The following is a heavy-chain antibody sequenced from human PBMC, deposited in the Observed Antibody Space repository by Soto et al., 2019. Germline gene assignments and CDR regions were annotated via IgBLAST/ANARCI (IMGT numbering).Heavy chain of an antibody. V-gene: IGHV4-4*07. CDR2: IYTSGST. CDR3: ARDRRVGVVDY. CDR1: GGSISSYY. J-gene: IGHJ4*02. Sequence: QVQLQESGPGLVKPSETLSLTCTVSGGSISSYYWSWIRQPAGKGLEWIGRIYTSGSTNYNPSLKSRVTMSVDTSNSQFSQKLSSVTAADTAEYDWARDRRVGVVDYWGQGTLVTVSS. D-gene: IGHD3-22*01.